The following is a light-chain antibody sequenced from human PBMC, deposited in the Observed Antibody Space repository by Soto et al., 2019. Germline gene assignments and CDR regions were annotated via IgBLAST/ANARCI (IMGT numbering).Light chain of an antibody. Sequence: QSALTQPASVSGSPGQSITISCTGTINDVGGYDFVSWYQHHPGKAPKLMIFEVSNRPSGVSNRFSGSKSGNTASLTISGLQDEDEADYYCTSYKTTSPYVFGTGTKVTVL. V-gene: IGLV2-14*01. CDR2: EVS. CDR1: INDVGGYDF. CDR3: TSYKTTSPYV. J-gene: IGLJ1*01.